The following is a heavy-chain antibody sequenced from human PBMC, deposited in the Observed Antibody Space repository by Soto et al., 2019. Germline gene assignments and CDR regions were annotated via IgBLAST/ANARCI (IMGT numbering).Heavy chain of an antibody. J-gene: IGHJ4*02. V-gene: IGHV3-23*01. D-gene: IGHD1-26*01. CDR1: GFTFSSYA. Sequence: EVQLLESGGGLVQPGGSLRLSCAASGFTFSSYAMRWVRQAPVKGLEWVSAISGSGGSTYYADSVKGRFTIYRDNSKNTLYLQMNSLSAEDTAVYYCARRGSGSYYDYWGQGTLVTVSS. CDR2: ISGSGGST. CDR3: ARRGSGSYYDY.